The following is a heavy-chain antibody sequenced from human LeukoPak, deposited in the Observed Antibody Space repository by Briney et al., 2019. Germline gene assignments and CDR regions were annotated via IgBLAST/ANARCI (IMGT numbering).Heavy chain of an antibody. CDR3: ARVPDYYYDSSGYSVDY. CDR2: ISAYNGNT. D-gene: IGHD3-22*01. Sequence: ASVKVSCKASGYTFTSYGISWVRQAPGQGLEWMGWISAYNGNTNYAQKLQGRVTMTTDTSTSTAYMELRNLRSDDTAVYYCARVPDYYYDSSGYSVDYWGQGTLVTVSS. CDR1: GYTFTSYG. J-gene: IGHJ4*02. V-gene: IGHV1-18*01.